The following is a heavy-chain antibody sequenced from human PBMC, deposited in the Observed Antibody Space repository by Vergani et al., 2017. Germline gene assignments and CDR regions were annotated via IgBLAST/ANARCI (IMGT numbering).Heavy chain of an antibody. V-gene: IGHV4-34*01. CDR1: GGSFSGYY. CDR3: AKDICSSTSCYVADY. J-gene: IGHJ4*02. D-gene: IGHD2-2*01. Sequence: QVQLQQWGAGLLKPSETLSLTCAVYGGSFSGYYWSWIRQPPGKGLEWIGEINHSGSTNYNPSLKSRVTISVDTSKNQFSLKLSSVTAADTAVYYCAKDICSSTSCYVADYWGQGTLVTVSS. CDR2: INHSGST.